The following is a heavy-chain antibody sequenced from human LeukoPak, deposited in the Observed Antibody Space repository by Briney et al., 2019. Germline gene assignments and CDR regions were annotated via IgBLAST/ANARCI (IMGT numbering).Heavy chain of an antibody. V-gene: IGHV3-48*02. D-gene: IGHD4-17*01. CDR1: GFTLSTYR. CDR3: ARDSRDYVFDY. Sequence: GGSLRLSCAASGFTLSTYRMNWVRQAPGNGLECVSYISSSSSTIHYADSVKGRFTISRDNAKNTLYLQMNSLRDADTAVYYCARDSRDYVFDYWGQGALVTVSS. CDR2: ISSSSSTI. J-gene: IGHJ4*02.